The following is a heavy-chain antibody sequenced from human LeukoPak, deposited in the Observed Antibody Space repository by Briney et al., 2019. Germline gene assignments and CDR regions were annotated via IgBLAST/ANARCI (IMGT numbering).Heavy chain of an antibody. CDR3: ARGIGYSYGQGGDY. D-gene: IGHD5-18*01. CDR1: SGSISTSNYY. Sequence: SETLSLTCTVSSGSISTSNYYWGWVRQPPGKALEWIGNIFYSGSTYYSPSLKSRVTISLDTSRNQFSLKLNSVTAADTAVYYCARGIGYSYGQGGDYWGQGTLVTVSS. J-gene: IGHJ4*02. CDR2: IFYSGST. V-gene: IGHV4-39*07.